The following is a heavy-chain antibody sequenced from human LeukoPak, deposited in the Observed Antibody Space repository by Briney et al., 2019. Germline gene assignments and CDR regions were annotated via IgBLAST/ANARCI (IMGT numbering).Heavy chain of an antibody. CDR2: VSAYNGNT. Sequence: ASVKVSCKASGYTFTSYGISWVRQAPGQGLEWMGRVSAYNGNTNYAQKLQGRVTMTTDTSTSTAYMELRSLRSDDTAVYYCARDLPVGGYYDSSGLFGPWGQGTLVTVSS. D-gene: IGHD3-22*01. CDR1: GYTFTSYG. V-gene: IGHV1-18*01. J-gene: IGHJ5*02. CDR3: ARDLPVGGYYDSSGLFGP.